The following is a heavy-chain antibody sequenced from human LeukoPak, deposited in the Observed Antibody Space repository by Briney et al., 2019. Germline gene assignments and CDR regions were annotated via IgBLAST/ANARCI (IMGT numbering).Heavy chain of an antibody. CDR3: ARDSRGITFDY. CDR1: GFSFSTYW. Sequence: PGGSLRLSCEVSGFSFSTYWMSWVRQAPGKGLEWVGQTNEHETEKYYGDAVRGRFTIYRDNAKNSLYLQMNSLRPEDTAVYYCARDSRGITFDYWGQGTLVTVSS. J-gene: IGHJ4*02. V-gene: IGHV3-7*01. CDR2: TNEHETEK. D-gene: IGHD3-16*01.